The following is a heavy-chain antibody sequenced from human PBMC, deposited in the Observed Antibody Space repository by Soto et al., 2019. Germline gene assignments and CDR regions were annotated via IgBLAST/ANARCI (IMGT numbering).Heavy chain of an antibody. CDR3: ASLEGLATISYYFDF. CDR1: GDSISSSTYC. D-gene: IGHD3-9*01. Sequence: SETLSLTCTVSGDSISSSTYCWDWIRQPPGKGLEWIGIICRGRTTYYNASLKTRVTISVDTSKSQFSLRLSSVTAADSAVYFCASLEGLATISYYFDFWGQGAQVTVSS. CDR2: ICRGRTT. V-gene: IGHV4-39*01. J-gene: IGHJ4*02.